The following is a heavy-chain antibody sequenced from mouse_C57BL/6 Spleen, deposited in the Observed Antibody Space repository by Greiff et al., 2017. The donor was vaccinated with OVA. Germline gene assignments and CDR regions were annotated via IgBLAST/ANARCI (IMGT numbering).Heavy chain of an antibody. CDR3: ASPLAMDY. CDR2: IYPGDGDT. J-gene: IGHJ4*01. Sequence: VQRVESGPELVKPGASVKISCKASGYAFSSSWMNWVKQRPGKGLEWIGRIYPGDGDTNYNGKFKGKATLTADKSSSTAYMQLSSLTSEDSAVYFCASPLAMDYWGQGTSVTVSS. CDR1: GYAFSSSW. V-gene: IGHV1-82*01.